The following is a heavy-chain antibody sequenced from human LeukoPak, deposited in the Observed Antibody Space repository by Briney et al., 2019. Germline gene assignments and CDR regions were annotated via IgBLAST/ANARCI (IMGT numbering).Heavy chain of an antibody. D-gene: IGHD1-26*01. J-gene: IGHJ4*02. CDR1: GGTFSSYA. V-gene: IGHV1-69*05. CDR2: IIPIFGTA. CDR3: ARGGSGSYYFDY. Sequence: ASVKVSCKASGGTFSSYAISWVRQAPGQGLEWMGGIIPIFGTANYAQKFQGRVTITTDESTSTAYMELSSLRSEDTAVYYCARGGSGSYYFDYRGQGTLVTVSS.